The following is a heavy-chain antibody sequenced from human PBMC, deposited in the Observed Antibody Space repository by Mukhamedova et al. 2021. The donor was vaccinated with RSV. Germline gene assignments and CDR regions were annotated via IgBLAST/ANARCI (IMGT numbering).Heavy chain of an antibody. J-gene: IGHJ4*02. CDR3: ARGSYNWKDGFDY. V-gene: IGHV3-74*03. D-gene: IGHD1-20*01. CDR2: INGDETTI. Sequence: INGDETTITEGDSVKGRFTISRDNAKNTLYLQMNSRRTEERGVYYCARGSYNWKDGFDYWGQGALVTVSS.